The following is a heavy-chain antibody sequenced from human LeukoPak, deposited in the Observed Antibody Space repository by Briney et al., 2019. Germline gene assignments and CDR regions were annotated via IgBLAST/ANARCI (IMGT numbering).Heavy chain of an antibody. CDR1: GGTFSSYA. CDR3: ARGLVVATTNWFDP. V-gene: IGHV1-18*01. J-gene: IGHJ5*02. CDR2: ISAYNGNT. Sequence: ASVKVSCKASGGTFSSYAISWARQAPGQGLEWMGWISAYNGNTNYAQKLQGRVTMTTDTSTSTAYMELRSLRSDDTAVYYCARGLVVATTNWFDPWGQGTLVTVSS. D-gene: IGHD2-15*01.